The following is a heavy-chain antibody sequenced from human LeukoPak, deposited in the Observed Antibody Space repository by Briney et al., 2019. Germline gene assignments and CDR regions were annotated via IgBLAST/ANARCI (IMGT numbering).Heavy chain of an antibody. J-gene: IGHJ1*01. V-gene: IGHV4-4*09. CDR2: IYTSGST. D-gene: IGHD2-21*02. CDR3: ASSASCGGDCYQYFQH. CDR1: GGSISSYY. Sequence: SETLSLTCTVSGGSISSYYWSWIRQPPGKGLEWIGYIYTSGSTIYNPSLESRVTISLDTSKSQFSLKLSSVTAADTAVYFCASSASCGGDCYQYFQHWGQGTLVTVSS.